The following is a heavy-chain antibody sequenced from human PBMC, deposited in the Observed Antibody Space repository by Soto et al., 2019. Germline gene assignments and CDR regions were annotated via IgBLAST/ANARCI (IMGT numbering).Heavy chain of an antibody. D-gene: IGHD3-22*01. CDR3: ARITYYYDSSGYPWGMDV. V-gene: IGHV5-51*01. CDR2: IYPGDPDT. Sequence: PGESLKISCKGSGYSLTSYWIGWVRQMPGKGLEWMGIIYPGDPDTRYSPSFQGQVTISADKSISTAYLQWSSLKASDTAMYYCARITYYYDSSGYPWGMDVWGQGTTVTVSS. CDR1: GYSLTSYW. J-gene: IGHJ6*02.